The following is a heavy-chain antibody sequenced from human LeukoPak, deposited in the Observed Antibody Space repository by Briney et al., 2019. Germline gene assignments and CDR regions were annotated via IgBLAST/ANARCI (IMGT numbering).Heavy chain of an antibody. CDR3: ARVWPRIAAAGTGNWFDP. D-gene: IGHD6-13*01. CDR1: GYTFSSYA. Sequence: ASVKVSCKASGYTFSSYALNWVRQAPGQGLEWMGWINTNTGNPTYAQGFTGRFVFSLDTSVSTAYLQISSLKAEDTAVYYCARVWPRIAAAGTGNWFDPWGQGTLVTVSS. J-gene: IGHJ5*02. V-gene: IGHV7-4-1*02. CDR2: INTNTGNP.